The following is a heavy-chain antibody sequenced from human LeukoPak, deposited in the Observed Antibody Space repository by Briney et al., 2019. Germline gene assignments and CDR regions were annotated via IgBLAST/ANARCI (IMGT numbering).Heavy chain of an antibody. D-gene: IGHD3-16*01. CDR3: ARHYGP. CDR2: IYYSGST. V-gene: IGHV4-59*05. Sequence: GSLRLSCAASGFTFSSYALKWVRQAPGKGLEWVGSIYYSGSTYYNPSLKSRVTISVDTSKNQFSLKLNSVTATDTAVYYCARHYGPWGQGTLVTVSS. CDR1: GFTFSSYA. J-gene: IGHJ4*02.